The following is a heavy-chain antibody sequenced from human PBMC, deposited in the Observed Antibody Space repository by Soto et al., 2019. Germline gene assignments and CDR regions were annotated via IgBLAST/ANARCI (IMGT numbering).Heavy chain of an antibody. CDR3: ARVSGYYLPDY. CDR1: VRTFGTYT. Sequence: ASVKVSCKDSVRTFGTYTSSWVRQAPGQGLEWMGRIIPILGIANYAQKFQGRVTITRDTSASTAYMELSSLRSEDTAVYYCARVSGYYLPDYWGQGTLVTVSS. CDR2: IIPILGIA. V-gene: IGHV1-69*02. D-gene: IGHD5-12*01. J-gene: IGHJ4*02.